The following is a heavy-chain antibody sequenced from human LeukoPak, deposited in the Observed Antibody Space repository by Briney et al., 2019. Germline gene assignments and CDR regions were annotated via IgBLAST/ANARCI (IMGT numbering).Heavy chain of an antibody. Sequence: PGGSLRLSCAASGLTFSNYWMHWVRQAPGKGLEWVSLIYTDGRTTFYADSVQGRFTISRDNARSTLYLQMNSLRAGDTAVYYCASLSGSRGSAFDVWGQGTMVTVSS. CDR2: IYTDGRTT. J-gene: IGHJ3*01. V-gene: IGHV3-74*01. D-gene: IGHD1-26*01. CDR3: ASLSGSRGSAFDV. CDR1: GLTFSNYW.